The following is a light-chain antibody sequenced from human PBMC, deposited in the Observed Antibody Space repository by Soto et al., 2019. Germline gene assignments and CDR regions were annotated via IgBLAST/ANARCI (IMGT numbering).Light chain of an antibody. CDR2: GNT. V-gene: IGLV1-40*01. J-gene: IGLJ1*01. CDR3: QSFDNSLGGFYV. CDR1: SSNIGAGYD. Sequence: QSVLTQTPSVSGAPGQRVTISCTGTSSNIGAGYDVHWYQHLPGRAPKHLIFGNTHRPSGVPDRFSGSKSGTSASLAITGLQPEDEADYYCQSFDNSLGGFYVFGSGTKVTVL.